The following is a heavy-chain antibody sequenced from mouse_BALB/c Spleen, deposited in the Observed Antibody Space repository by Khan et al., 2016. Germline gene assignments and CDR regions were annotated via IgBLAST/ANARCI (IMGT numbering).Heavy chain of an antibody. CDR2: TNPYTGEP. J-gene: IGHJ4*01. Sequence: QIQLVQSGPELKKPGETVKISCKASGYTFTNYGMNWVKQTPETGLKWMGWTNPYTGEPTYADDFKGRFAFSLETSATTAYLQINSLKNKDTATDFCARSSYYGYYYAMDYWGQGTSVTVSS. V-gene: IGHV9-3-1*01. CDR3: ARSSYYGYYYAMDY. D-gene: IGHD1-2*01. CDR1: GYTFTNYG.